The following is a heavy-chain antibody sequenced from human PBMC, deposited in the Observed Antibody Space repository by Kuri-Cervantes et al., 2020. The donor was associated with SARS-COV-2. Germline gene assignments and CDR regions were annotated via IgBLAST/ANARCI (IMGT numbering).Heavy chain of an antibody. Sequence: ASVKVSCKASGGTFSSYAINWVRQATGQGLEWMGWMNPNSGNTGYAQKFQGRVTITRNTSISTAYMELSSLRSEDTAVYYCARGVVVVPAAINYYYYYYMDVWGKGATVTVSS. CDR1: GGTFSSYA. J-gene: IGHJ6*03. CDR3: ARGVVVVPAAINYYYYYYMDV. V-gene: IGHV1-8*03. CDR2: MNPNSGNT. D-gene: IGHD2-2*02.